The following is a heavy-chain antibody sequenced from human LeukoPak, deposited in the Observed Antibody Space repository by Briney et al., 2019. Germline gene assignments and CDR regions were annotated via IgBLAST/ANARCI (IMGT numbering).Heavy chain of an antibody. CDR1: GFTFSSYS. V-gene: IGHV3-21*01. Sequence: PGGSLRLSCAASGFTFSSYSMNWVRQAPGKGLEWVSSISSSSSYIYYADSVKGRFTISRDNSKNTLYLQMNSLRAEDTAVYYCAKERVLLWFGDCFDYWGQGTLVTVSS. CDR2: ISSSSSYI. J-gene: IGHJ4*02. CDR3: AKERVLLWFGDCFDY. D-gene: IGHD3-10*01.